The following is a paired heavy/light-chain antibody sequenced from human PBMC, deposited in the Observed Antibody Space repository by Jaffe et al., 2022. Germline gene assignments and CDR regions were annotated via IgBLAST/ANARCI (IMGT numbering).Heavy chain of an antibody. D-gene: IGHD3-10*01. CDR1: GFTFSSYA. Sequence: EVQLLESGGGLVQPGGSLRLSCAASGFTFSSYAMSWVRQAPGKGLEWVSAISGSGGSTYYADSVKGRFTISRDNSKNTLYLQMNSLRAEDTAVYYCAKGTSYGSGSYYNVGYGNDAFDIWGQGTMVTVSS. J-gene: IGHJ3*02. CDR2: ISGSGGST. V-gene: IGHV3-23*01. CDR3: AKGTSYGSGSYYNVGYGNDAFDI.
Light chain of an antibody. CDR1: QSISSY. CDR3: QQSYSTPRGLT. V-gene: IGKV1-39*01. CDR2: AAS. J-gene: IGKJ4*01. Sequence: DIQMTQSPSSLSASVGDRVTITCRASQSISSYLNWYQQKPGKAPKLLIYAASSLQSGVPSRFSGSGSGTDFTLTISSLQPEDFATYYCQQSYSTPRGLTFGGGTKVEIK.